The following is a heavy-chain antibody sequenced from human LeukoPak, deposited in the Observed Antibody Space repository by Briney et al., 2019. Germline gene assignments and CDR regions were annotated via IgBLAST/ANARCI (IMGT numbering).Heavy chain of an antibody. D-gene: IGHD1-7*01. CDR1: GGSISSYY. CDR3: ARGYAELRYEVFDY. Sequence: PSETLSLTCIVSGGSISSYYWSWIRQPPGKGLEWIGYIDYSGSTNYNPSLKSRVTISVDTSKNQFSLKLSSVTAADTAVYYCARGYAELRYEVFDYWGQGTLVTVSS. J-gene: IGHJ4*02. CDR2: IDYSGST. V-gene: IGHV4-59*12.